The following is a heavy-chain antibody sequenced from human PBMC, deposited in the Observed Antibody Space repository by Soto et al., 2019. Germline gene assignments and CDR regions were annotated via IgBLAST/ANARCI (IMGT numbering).Heavy chain of an antibody. CDR2: ISAYNGNT. CDR3: ASFPDPRGGSWISYYYYYGMDV. Sequence: ASVKVSCKASGYTFTSYGISWVRQAPGQGLEWMGWISAYNGNTNYAQKLQGRVTMTTDTSTSTAYMELRSLRSDDTAVYYCASFPDPRGGSWISYYYYYGMDVWGQGTTVTVSS. CDR1: GYTFTSYG. J-gene: IGHJ6*02. D-gene: IGHD2-15*01. V-gene: IGHV1-18*01.